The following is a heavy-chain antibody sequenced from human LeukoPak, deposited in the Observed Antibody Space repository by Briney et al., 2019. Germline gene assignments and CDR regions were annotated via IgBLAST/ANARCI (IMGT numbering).Heavy chain of an antibody. D-gene: IGHD3-10*01. CDR3: ARANRRITMVRGVIPDAFDI. CDR1: GGTFSSYA. J-gene: IGHJ3*02. V-gene: IGHV1-69*04. CDR2: IIPILGIA. Sequence: ASVKVSCKASGGTFSSYAISWVQQAPGQGLEWMGRIIPILGIANYAQKFQGRVTITADKSTSTAYMELSSLRSEDTAVYYCARANRRITMVRGVIPDAFDIWGQGTMVTVSS.